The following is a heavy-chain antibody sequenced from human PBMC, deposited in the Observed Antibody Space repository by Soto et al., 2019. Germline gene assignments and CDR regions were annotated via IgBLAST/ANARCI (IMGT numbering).Heavy chain of an antibody. CDR3: ARHAGGYYGHHDY. CDR1: GGSISSYY. Sequence: PSETLSLTCTVSGGSISSYYWSWIRQPPGKGLEWIGYIYYSGSTNYNPSLKSRVTISVDTSKNQFSLKLSSVTAADTAVYYCARHAGGYYGHHDYWGQGTLVTVAS. J-gene: IGHJ4*02. V-gene: IGHV4-59*08. D-gene: IGHD3-10*01. CDR2: IYYSGST.